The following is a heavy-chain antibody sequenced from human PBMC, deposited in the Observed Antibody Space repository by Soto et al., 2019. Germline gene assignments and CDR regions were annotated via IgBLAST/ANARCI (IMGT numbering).Heavy chain of an antibody. CDR2: INPSGGST. V-gene: IGHV1-46*01. CDR3: ARDLLLDYDTSGYSDAFDI. D-gene: IGHD3-22*01. CDR1: GSTFTSHY. Sequence: ASVKVSCKASGSTFTSHYMHWVRQAPGQGLEWMGIINPSGGSTRYAQKFQGRVTMTRDTSTSTVYMELSSLRSEDSAVYYCARDLLLDYDTSGYSDAFDIWGQGTMVTVSS. J-gene: IGHJ3*02.